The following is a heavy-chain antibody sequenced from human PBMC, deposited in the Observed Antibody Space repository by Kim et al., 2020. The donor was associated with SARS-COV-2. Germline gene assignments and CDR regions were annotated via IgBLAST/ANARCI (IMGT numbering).Heavy chain of an antibody. CDR1: GFTFSSYA. J-gene: IGHJ3*02. CDR2: ISYDGSNK. CDR3: ARDSGSYPLDDFDI. D-gene: IGHD1-26*01. Sequence: GGSLRLSCAASGFTFSSYAMHWVRQAPGKGLEWVAVISYDGSNKYYADSVKGRFTISRDNSKNTLYLQMNSLRAEDTAVYYCARDSGSYPLDDFDIWGQGTMGTVSS. V-gene: IGHV3-30*04.